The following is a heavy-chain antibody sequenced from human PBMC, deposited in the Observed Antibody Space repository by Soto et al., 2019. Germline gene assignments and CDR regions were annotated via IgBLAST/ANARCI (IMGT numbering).Heavy chain of an antibody. CDR1: GGPISSYY. CDR2: IYYSGST. V-gene: IGHV4-59*01. CDR3: ARAGYSYGFGY. D-gene: IGHD5-18*01. J-gene: IGHJ4*02. Sequence: SETLSLTCTVSGGPISSYYWSWIRQPPGKGLEWIGYIYYSGSTNYNPSLKSRVTISVDTSKNQFSLKLSSVTAADTAVYYCARAGYSYGFGYWGQGTLVTVSS.